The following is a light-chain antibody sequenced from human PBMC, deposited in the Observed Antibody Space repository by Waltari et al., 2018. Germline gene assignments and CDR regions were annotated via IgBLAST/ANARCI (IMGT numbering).Light chain of an antibody. J-gene: IGLJ1*01. CDR1: DSDVVAYDF. CDR3: SSYTTSSAPGV. Sequence: QSALTQPASVSGSPGQSITISCSGTDSDVVAYDFVSWYQQHPGKAPNLIIYEVSNRPSGISNRFSASSSGNTASLTISGLQAEDGADYYCSSYTTSSAPGVVGTGTRVTVL. CDR2: EVS. V-gene: IGLV2-14*01.